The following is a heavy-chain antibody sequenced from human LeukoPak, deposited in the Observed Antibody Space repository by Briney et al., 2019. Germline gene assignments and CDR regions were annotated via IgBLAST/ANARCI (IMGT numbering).Heavy chain of an antibody. V-gene: IGHV3-11*01. CDR2: ISSTNAI. J-gene: IGHJ4*02. D-gene: IGHD3-22*01. Sequence: PGGSLRLSCAASGFTFSDYYMSWIRQAPGKGLEWGSYISSTNAIWYTDSVKGLFTISRDDPKNSLYMQMNSLRAEDTAVYYCILSSGFMYYFDYWGQGTRVTVSS. CDR3: ILSSGFMYYFDY. CDR1: GFTFSDYY.